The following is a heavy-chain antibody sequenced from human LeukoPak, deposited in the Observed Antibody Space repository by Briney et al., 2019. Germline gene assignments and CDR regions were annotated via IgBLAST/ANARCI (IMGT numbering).Heavy chain of an antibody. CDR1: GYTLTELS. Sequence: ASVKVSCKVSGYTLTELSMHWVRQAPGKGLEWMGGFDPEDGETIYAQKLKGRVTMTTDTSTSTAYMELRSLRSDDTAVYYCARDPAYYYDSSGYGAFDPWGQGTLVTVSS. CDR2: FDPEDGET. D-gene: IGHD3-22*01. J-gene: IGHJ5*02. CDR3: ARDPAYYYDSSGYGAFDP. V-gene: IGHV1-24*01.